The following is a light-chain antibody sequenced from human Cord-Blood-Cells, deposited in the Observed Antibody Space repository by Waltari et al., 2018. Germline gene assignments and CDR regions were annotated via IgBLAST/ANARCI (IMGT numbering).Light chain of an antibody. CDR3: CSYAGSYTWV. J-gene: IGLJ3*02. CDR2: DVS. CDR1: SSAVGGYNY. Sequence: QSALTQPRSVSGSPGQSVTISCTGTSSAVGGYNYVSWYQQHPGKAPKLMIYDVSKRPSGVPDCFSGSKSGNTASLTISGLQAEDEADYYCCSYAGSYTWVFGGGTKLTVL. V-gene: IGLV2-11*01.